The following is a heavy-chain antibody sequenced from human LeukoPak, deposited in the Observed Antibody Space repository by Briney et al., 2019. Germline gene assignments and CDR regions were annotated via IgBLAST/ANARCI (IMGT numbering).Heavy chain of an antibody. CDR3: ARAPAGMDV. CDR1: GGTFNNYA. V-gene: IGHV1-69*10. CDR2: IIPIFDIV. Sequence: SVKVSCKASGGTFNNYAITWVRQAPGQGLEWMGGIIPIFDIVNYTQKFQGRVTITADTITNTAYMELSSLRSEDTAVYFCARAPAGMDVWGQGTTVIVSS. J-gene: IGHJ6*02.